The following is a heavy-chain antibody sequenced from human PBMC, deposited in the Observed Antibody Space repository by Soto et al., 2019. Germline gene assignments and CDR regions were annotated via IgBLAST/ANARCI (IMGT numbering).Heavy chain of an antibody. CDR2: ISSDGKDK. Sequence: QVQLVESGGGVVQPGRSLRLSCAASGFTFSSYAIHWVRQAPGKGLEWVAVISSDGKDKYSADSMKGRFAISRDNSKNTLYLQMNSLRAEDTAVYYCARVRDQLLFYYYYGMDVWGQGTTVTVSS. D-gene: IGHD2-2*01. CDR1: GFTFSSYA. J-gene: IGHJ6*02. CDR3: ARVRDQLLFYYYYGMDV. V-gene: IGHV3-30*03.